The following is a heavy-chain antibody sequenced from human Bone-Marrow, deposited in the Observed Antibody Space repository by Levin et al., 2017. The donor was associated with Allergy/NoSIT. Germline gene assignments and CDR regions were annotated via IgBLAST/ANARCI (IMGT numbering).Heavy chain of an antibody. V-gene: IGHV3-23*01. CDR2: ISSGGGST. CDR1: GFTFTTYT. Sequence: GGSLRLSCAASGFTFTTYTMNWVRQAPGKGLEWVSGISSGGGSTYYADSVKGRFTISRDNSKSTLYVQMKSLRAEDTGVYYCAKGEYSNAVDYWGQGTLVTVSS. D-gene: IGHD4-11*01. J-gene: IGHJ4*02. CDR3: AKGEYSNAVDY.